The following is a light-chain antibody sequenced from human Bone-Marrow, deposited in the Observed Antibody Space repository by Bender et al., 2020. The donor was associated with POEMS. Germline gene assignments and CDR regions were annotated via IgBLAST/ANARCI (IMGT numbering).Light chain of an antibody. J-gene: IGLJ2*01. V-gene: IGLV2-23*02. CDR3: TSYAGSNNYVV. Sequence: QSALTQPASVSGSPGQSITISCTATSSDFGSYNLVSWYQHHPGKAPKLMIYEVSKRPSGVSNRFSGAISADAASLTISGLQAEDEADYYCTSYAGSNNYVVFGGGTKLTVL. CDR1: SSDFGSYNL. CDR2: EVS.